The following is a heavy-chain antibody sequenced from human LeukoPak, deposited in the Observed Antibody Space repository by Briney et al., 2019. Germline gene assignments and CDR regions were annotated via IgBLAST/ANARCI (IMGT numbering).Heavy chain of an antibody. CDR3: ARGLLRYFGWLSRSYYFDY. CDR2: MNPNSGNT. V-gene: IGHV1-8*01. CDR1: GYTFTSYD. J-gene: IGHJ4*02. D-gene: IGHD3-9*01. Sequence: ASVKVSCKASGYTFTSYDINWVRQATGQGLEWMGWMNPNSGNTGYAQKFQGRVTMTRNTSISTAYMELSSLRSEDTAVYYCARGLLRYFGWLSRSYYFDYWGQGTLVTVSS.